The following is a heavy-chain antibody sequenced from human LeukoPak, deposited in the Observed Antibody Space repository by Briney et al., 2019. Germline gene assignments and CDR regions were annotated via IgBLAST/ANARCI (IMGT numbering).Heavy chain of an antibody. V-gene: IGHV3-30*02. CDR1: GFTFSTYG. D-gene: IGHD6-19*01. J-gene: IGHJ3*02. CDR2: IRNDGSTK. CDR3: ARYGNGAWLAHYAFDS. Sequence: PGGSLRLSCAASGFTFSTYGMHWVRQAPGKGLEWVAFIRNDGSTKFYADSVKGRFTISRDNSENTLYLQMNSLRTEDTAVYYCARYGNGAWLAHYAFDSWGQGTMVTVSS.